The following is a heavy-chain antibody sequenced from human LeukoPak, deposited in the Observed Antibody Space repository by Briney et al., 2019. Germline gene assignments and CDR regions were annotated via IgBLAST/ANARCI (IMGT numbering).Heavy chain of an antibody. Sequence: GGSLRLSCAASGFAFSSYWMHWVRQAPGKGLVWVSRINSDGSSTSYADSVKGRFTISRDNAKNTLYLQMNSLRAEDTAVYYCARFDPDEGSFDYWAREPWSPSPQ. D-gene: IGHD3-10*01. CDR1: GFAFSSYW. CDR3: ARFDPDEGSFDY. V-gene: IGHV3-74*01. J-gene: IGHJ4*02. CDR2: INSDGSST.